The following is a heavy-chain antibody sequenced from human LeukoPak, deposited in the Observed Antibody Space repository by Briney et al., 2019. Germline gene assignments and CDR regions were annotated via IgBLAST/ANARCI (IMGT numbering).Heavy chain of an antibody. CDR2: ISGSGGST. V-gene: IGHV3-23*01. D-gene: IGHD3-10*01. J-gene: IGHJ4*02. CDR1: GFTFSSYA. Sequence: TGGSLRLSCAASGFTFSSYAMSWVRQAPGKGPEWVSAISGSGGSTYYADSVKGRFTISRDNSKNTLYLQMNSLRAEDTAVYYCAKLGLLWFGELLSNVDYWGQGTLVTVSS. CDR3: AKLGLLWFGELLSNVDY.